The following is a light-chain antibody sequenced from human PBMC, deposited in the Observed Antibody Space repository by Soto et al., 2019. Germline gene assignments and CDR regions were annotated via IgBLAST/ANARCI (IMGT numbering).Light chain of an antibody. CDR3: SSYAGSILYV. J-gene: IGLJ1*01. CDR1: SSDVGGYNS. CDR2: EVT. V-gene: IGLV2-8*01. Sequence: QSALTQPPSASGSPGQSVTISCTGTSSDVGGYNSVSWYQQYPGKAPKLMIYEVTKRPSGVPDRFSGSKSGNTASLTVSGLQAEDEAEYYCSSYAGSILYVFGTGTKLTVL.